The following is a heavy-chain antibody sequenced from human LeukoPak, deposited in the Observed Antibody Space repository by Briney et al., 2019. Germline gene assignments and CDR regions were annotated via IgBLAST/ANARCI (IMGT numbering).Heavy chain of an antibody. CDR3: ATLRGGAVAAIGAFDI. J-gene: IGHJ3*02. Sequence: GGSLRLSCAASGFTFSSYWMSWARQAPGKGLEWVANIKQDGSEKYYVDSVKGRFTISRDNAKNSLYLQMNSLRAEDTAVYYCATLRGGAVAAIGAFDIWGQGTMVSVSS. CDR1: GFTFSSYW. CDR2: IKQDGSEK. V-gene: IGHV3-7*01. D-gene: IGHD3-10*01.